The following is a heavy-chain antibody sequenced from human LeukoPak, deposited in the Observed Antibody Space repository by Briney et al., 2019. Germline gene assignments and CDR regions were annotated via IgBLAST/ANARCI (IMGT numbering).Heavy chain of an antibody. V-gene: IGHV3-23*01. CDR1: GFTFSSYS. CDR3: AKGYGGINSPFDY. CDR2: ISGSGGGT. D-gene: IGHD4-23*01. J-gene: IGHJ4*02. Sequence: PGGSLRLSCAASGFTFSSYSMTWVRQAPGKGLEWVSTISGSGGGTYYADSGKGRLTISRDNSKNTLNLQMNSLRAEDTAVYYCAKGYGGINSPFDYWGQGTLVTVSS.